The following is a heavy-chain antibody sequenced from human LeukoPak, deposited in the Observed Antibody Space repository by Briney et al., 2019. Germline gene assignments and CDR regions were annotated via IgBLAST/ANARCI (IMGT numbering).Heavy chain of an antibody. CDR2: IRSKANSYAT. J-gene: IGHJ4*02. D-gene: IGHD3-22*01. CDR3: AGEQSSSGYLRRVFGY. CDR1: GFTFSGSA. V-gene: IGHV3-73*01. Sequence: PRGSLRLSCAASGFTFSGSAMHWVRQASGKGLEWVGRIRSKANSYATAYAASVKGRFTISRDDSKNTAYLQMNSLKTEDTAVYYCAGEQSSSGYLRRVFGYWGQGTLVTVSS.